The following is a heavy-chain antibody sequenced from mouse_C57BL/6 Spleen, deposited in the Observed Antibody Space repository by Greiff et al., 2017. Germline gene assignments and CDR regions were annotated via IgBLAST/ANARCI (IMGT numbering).Heavy chain of an antibody. CDR2: IYPGDGDT. CDR3: ARDYCSNSYWYCDV. Sequence: VQLQQSGAELVKPGASVKISCKASGYAFSSYWMNWVKQRPGKGLEWIGQIYPGDGDTNYNGKFKGKATLTADKSSSTAYMQLSSLTSEDSAVYFCARDYCSNSYWYCDVWGTGTTGTVSS. V-gene: IGHV1-80*01. D-gene: IGHD2-5*01. CDR1: GYAFSSYW. J-gene: IGHJ1*03.